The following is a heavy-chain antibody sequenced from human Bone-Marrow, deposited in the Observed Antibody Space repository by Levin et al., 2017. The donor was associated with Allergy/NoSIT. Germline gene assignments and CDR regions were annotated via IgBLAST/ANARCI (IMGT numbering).Heavy chain of an antibody. CDR3: ARDDTGDPINAIDI. Sequence: ASVKVSCKASGYTFTGYHIHWVRQAPGQGLEWMGWINSNTGGTKFAQNFQGRVTMTRDTSISTAYMELSRLRSDDTAVYYCARDDTGDPINAIDIRRQGTVVTVST. V-gene: IGHV1-2*02. D-gene: IGHD2-21*01. J-gene: IGHJ3*02. CDR2: INSNTGGT. CDR1: GYTFTGYH.